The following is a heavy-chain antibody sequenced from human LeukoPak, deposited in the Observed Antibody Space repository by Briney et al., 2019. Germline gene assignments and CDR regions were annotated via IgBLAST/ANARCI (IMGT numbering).Heavy chain of an antibody. Sequence: SETLSLTCTVSGGSISSYYWSWIRQPAGKGLEWIGRVYTSGSTNYNPSLKSRVTMSVDTSKNQFSLKLSSVIAADTAVYYCARELRGHYDFWSGYWAPNPNLAFFDYWGQGTLVTVSS. CDR3: ARELRGHYDFWSGYWAPNPNLAFFDY. D-gene: IGHD3-3*01. CDR1: GGSISSYY. J-gene: IGHJ4*02. CDR2: VYTSGST. V-gene: IGHV4-4*07.